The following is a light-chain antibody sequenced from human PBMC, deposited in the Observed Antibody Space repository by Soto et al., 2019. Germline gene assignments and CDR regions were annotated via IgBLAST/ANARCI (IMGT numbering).Light chain of an antibody. Sequence: QSALTQPASVSGSPGQSITISCTGTSSDVGGYNYVSWYQQHPGKAPKLMIYEVSNRPSGVSNRFSGSKSGNTASLTISGLQADDEADYYCCSYAGSTNVFGSGTKLTVL. CDR3: CSYAGSTNV. CDR1: SSDVGGYNY. V-gene: IGLV2-14*01. J-gene: IGLJ1*01. CDR2: EVS.